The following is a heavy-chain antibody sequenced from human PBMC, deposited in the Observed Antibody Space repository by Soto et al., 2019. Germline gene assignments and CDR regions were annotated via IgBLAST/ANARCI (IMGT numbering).Heavy chain of an antibody. Sequence: PSETLSLTCTVSGGSISSGGYYWSWIRQHPGKGLEWIGYIYYSGSTYYNPSLKSRVTISVDTSKNQFSLKLSSVTAADTAVYYCARARGFGELLFFWLDPWGQGTLVTVYS. CDR2: IYYSGST. D-gene: IGHD3-10*01. V-gene: IGHV4-31*03. J-gene: IGHJ5*02. CDR3: ARARGFGELLFFWLDP. CDR1: GGSISSGGYY.